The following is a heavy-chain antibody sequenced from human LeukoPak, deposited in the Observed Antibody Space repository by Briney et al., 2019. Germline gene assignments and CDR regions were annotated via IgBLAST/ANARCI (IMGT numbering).Heavy chain of an antibody. V-gene: IGHV4-39*01. CDR1: GGSISSSSYY. J-gene: IGHJ1*01. CDR2: IYYSGST. Sequence: SETLSLTCTVSGGSISSSSYYWGWIRQPPGKGLGWIGSIYYSGSTYYNPSLKSRVTISVDTSKNQFSLKLSSVTAADTAVYYCARRRGWYDIFQHWGQGTLVTVSS. D-gene: IGHD6-19*01. CDR3: ARRRGWYDIFQH.